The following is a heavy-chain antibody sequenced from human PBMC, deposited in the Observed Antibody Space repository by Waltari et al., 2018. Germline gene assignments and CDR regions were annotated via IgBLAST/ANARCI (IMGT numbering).Heavy chain of an antibody. CDR2: ITRNGDTT. V-gene: IGHV3-64*01. CDR3: ARDKVGSADY. CDR1: GFHFSNLS. Sequence: EVQLVESGGGLVPAGGSLRLSCAASGFHFSNLSMQWVRQAPGKGLEYVSSITRNGDTTYYANSVTGRFTISRDNSKNTLYLQMGSLRVDDMAVYYCARDKVGSADYWGQGTLVTVSS. J-gene: IGHJ4*02. D-gene: IGHD1-26*01.